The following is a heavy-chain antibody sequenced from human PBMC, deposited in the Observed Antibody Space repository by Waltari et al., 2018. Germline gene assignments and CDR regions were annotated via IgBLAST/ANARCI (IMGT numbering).Heavy chain of an antibody. CDR3: ARDGTVVVTLLDY. D-gene: IGHD2-21*02. CDR2: VSEDGCNK. CDR1: GFTFSSYA. J-gene: IGHJ4*02. Sequence: QVQLVESGGGVVQPGRSLRLSCAASGFTFSSYAMHWVRRGPGKGQGGGTVVSEDGCNKYEAASGKGRFTISRDNSKNTLYLQMNSLRAEDTAVYYCARDGTVVVTLLDYWGQGTLVTVSS. V-gene: IGHV3-30-3*01.